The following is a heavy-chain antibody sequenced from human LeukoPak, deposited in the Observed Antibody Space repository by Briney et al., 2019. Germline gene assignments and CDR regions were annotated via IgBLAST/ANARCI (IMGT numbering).Heavy chain of an antibody. V-gene: IGHV5-51*01. D-gene: IGHD6-19*01. CDR2: IYPGDSDT. CDR3: ARHQPGTVAGTYYFDY. CDR1: GYSFTSDW. Sequence: GESLKISCKGSGYSFTSDWIGWVRQMPGKGLEWMGIIYPGDSDTRYSPSFQGQVTISADKSISTAYLQWSSLKASDTAMYYCARHQPGTVAGTYYFDYWGQGTLVTVSS. J-gene: IGHJ4*02.